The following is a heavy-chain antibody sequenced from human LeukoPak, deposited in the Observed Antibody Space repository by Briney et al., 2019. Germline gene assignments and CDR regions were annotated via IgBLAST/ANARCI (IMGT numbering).Heavy chain of an antibody. CDR1: VGFISSSTAY. V-gene: IGHV4-39*01. J-gene: IGHJ4*02. CDR2: IYYSGRT. CDR3: ASLRVTRYYFDY. D-gene: IGHD2-21*02. Sequence: SETLSLTCTVSVGFISSSTAYCGWIRQPPGKGLEWIGYIYYSGRTYYTPSLKSRLTISVDTSKNQFSLKLKSVSAAAADIYYYASLRVTRYYFDYWGQGTLVTVSS.